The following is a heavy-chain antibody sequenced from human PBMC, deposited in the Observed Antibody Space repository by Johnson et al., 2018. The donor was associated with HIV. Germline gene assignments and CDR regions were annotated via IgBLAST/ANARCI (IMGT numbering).Heavy chain of an antibody. Sequence: VQLVESGGGVVQPGRSLRLSCAASGFTFSSYAMHWVRQAPGKGLEWVSGISWNSGYIGYADSVKGRFTISRDNAKNSLYLQMNSLRAADTALYYCAKDIYYDDSSGMGAFDIWGQGTMVTVS. D-gene: IGHD3-22*01. CDR1: GFTFSSYA. CDR3: AKDIYYDDSSGMGAFDI. J-gene: IGHJ3*02. CDR2: ISWNSGYI. V-gene: IGHV3-9*01.